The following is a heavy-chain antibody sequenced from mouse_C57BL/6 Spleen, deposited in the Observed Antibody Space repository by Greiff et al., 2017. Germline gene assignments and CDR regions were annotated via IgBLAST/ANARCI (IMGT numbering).Heavy chain of an antibody. CDR2: IRLKSDNYAT. D-gene: IGHD2-4*01. CDR3: TGCYDYEDYAMDY. J-gene: IGHJ4*01. CDR1: GFTFSNYW. V-gene: IGHV6-3*01. Sequence: EVKLMESGGGLVQPGGSMKLSCVASGFTFSNYWTNWVRQSPEKGLEWVAQIRLKSDNYATHYAESVKGRFTISRDDSNSSVYLQMNNLRAEDTGIYYCTGCYDYEDYAMDYWGQGTSVTVAS.